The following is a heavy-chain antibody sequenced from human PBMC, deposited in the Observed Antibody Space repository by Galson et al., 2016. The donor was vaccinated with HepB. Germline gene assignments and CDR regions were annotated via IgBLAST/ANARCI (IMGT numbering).Heavy chain of an antibody. CDR1: GGTFSNYA. J-gene: IGHJ6*02. CDR2: IIPIFGTA. Sequence: SVKVSCKASGGTFSNYAISWVRQAPGQGLEWMGGIIPIFGTANYAQNFQGRVTITADESTSTAYMELSSLRSGDTAVYYCARMMEAAELIFGPDSRYYGLYVWGLGTTVSVSS. D-gene: IGHD6-25*01. V-gene: IGHV1-69*13. CDR3: ARMMEAAELIFGPDSRYYGLYV.